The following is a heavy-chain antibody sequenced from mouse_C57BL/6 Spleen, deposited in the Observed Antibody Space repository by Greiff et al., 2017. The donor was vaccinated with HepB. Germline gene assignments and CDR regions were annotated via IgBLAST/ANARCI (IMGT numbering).Heavy chain of an antibody. CDR2: IHPSDSDT. J-gene: IGHJ2*01. V-gene: IGHV1-74*01. CDR3: AIEGPYYGNYLDY. D-gene: IGHD2-10*01. CDR1: GYNFTSYW. Sequence: VQLQQPGAELVKPGASVKVSCKASGYNFTSYWMHWVKQRPGQGLEWIGRIHPSDSDTNYNQKFKGKATLTVDKSSSTAYMQLSSLTSEDSAVYYCAIEGPYYGNYLDYWGQGTTLTVSS.